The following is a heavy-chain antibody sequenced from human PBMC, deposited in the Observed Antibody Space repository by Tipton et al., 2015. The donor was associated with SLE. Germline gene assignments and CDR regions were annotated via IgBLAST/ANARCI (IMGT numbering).Heavy chain of an antibody. Sequence: GSLRLSCAASGFTFSSYSMNWVRQAPGKGLEWVSSISSSSSYIYYADSVKGRFTISRDNAKNSLYLQMNSLRAEDTAVYYCARGRSHVLNSSRRAFDIWGQGTMVTVSS. D-gene: IGHD6-13*01. CDR1: GFTFSSYS. V-gene: IGHV3-21*03. CDR2: ISSSSSYI. CDR3: ARGRSHVLNSSRRAFDI. J-gene: IGHJ3*02.